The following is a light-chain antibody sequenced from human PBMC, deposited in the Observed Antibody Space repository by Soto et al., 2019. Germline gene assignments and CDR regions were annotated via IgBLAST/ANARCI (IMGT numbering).Light chain of an antibody. Sequence: EIVLTQSPGTLSMSPGERATLSCRASQSVSSSYLAWYQQKPGQAPRLLIYDTSSRATGIPDRFSGSGSGTDCTLTISRLEPEDFAVYYCQHYGSSRTFGPGTKVETK. CDR2: DTS. CDR1: QSVSSSY. J-gene: IGKJ1*01. CDR3: QHYGSSRT. V-gene: IGKV3-20*01.